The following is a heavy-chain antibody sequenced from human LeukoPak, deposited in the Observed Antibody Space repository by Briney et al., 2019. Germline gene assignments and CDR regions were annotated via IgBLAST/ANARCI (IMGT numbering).Heavy chain of an antibody. CDR3: ARDVQDCSSTSCYYYYYGMDV. V-gene: IGHV3-30-3*01. Sequence: GGSLRLSCAASGFTFSSYAMHWVRQAPGKGLEWVAVISYDGSNKYYADSVKGRFTISRDNSKNTLYLQMNSLRAEDTAVYYCARDVQDCSSTSCYYYYYGMDVWGQGTTVTVSS. J-gene: IGHJ6*02. D-gene: IGHD2-2*01. CDR1: GFTFSSYA. CDR2: ISYDGSNK.